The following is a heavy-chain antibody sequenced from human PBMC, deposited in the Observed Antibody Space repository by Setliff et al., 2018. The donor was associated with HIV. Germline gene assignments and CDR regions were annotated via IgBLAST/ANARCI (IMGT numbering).Heavy chain of an antibody. J-gene: IGHJ6*02. V-gene: IGHV4-4*08. Sequence: SETLSLTCTVSGGSISSHYWSWIRLPPGKGLEWIGHIYTSGSTNYNPSLKRRVTISVDTSKNQFSLKLSSVTAADTAVYYCAKGITRRPYTTYALDVWGQGTTVTVSS. CDR2: IYTSGST. D-gene: IGHD3-16*01. CDR1: GGSISSHY. CDR3: AKGITRRPYTTYALDV.